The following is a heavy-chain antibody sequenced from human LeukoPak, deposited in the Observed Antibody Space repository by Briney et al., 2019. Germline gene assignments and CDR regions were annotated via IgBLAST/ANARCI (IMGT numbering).Heavy chain of an antibody. CDR2: ISAYNGNT. CDR3: ARDLTPYGQLPNSYWFDP. V-gene: IGHV1-18*01. J-gene: IGHJ5*02. D-gene: IGHD2-2*01. CDR1: GYTFTSYG. Sequence: ASVKVSCKASGYTFTSYGISWVRQAPGQGLEWMGWISAYNGNTNYAQKLQGRVTVTTDTSTSTAYMELRSLRSDDTAVYYCARDLTPYGQLPNSYWFDPWGQGTLVTVSS.